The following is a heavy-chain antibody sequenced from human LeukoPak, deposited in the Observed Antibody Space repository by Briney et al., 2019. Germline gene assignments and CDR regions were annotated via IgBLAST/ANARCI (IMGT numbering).Heavy chain of an antibody. CDR1: GGSISSGGYY. CDR2: IYYSGST. CDR3: ARLDYYYYGMDV. J-gene: IGHJ6*02. Sequence: PSETLSLTCTVSGGSISSGGYYWSWIRQHPRKGLEWIGYIYYSGSTYYNPSLKSRVTISVDTSKNQFSLKLSSVTAADTAVYYCARLDYYYYGMDVWGQGTTVTVSS. V-gene: IGHV4-31*03.